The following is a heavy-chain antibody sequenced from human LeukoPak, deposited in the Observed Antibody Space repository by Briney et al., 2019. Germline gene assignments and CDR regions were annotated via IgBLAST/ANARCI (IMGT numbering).Heavy chain of an antibody. Sequence: SETLSLTCTVSGYSISSGYYWGWIRQPPGKGLEWIGSIYHSGSTYYNPSLKSRVTISVDKSKNQFSLKLSSVTAADTAVYYCARDTAGYWNAFDIWGQGTMVTVSS. J-gene: IGHJ3*02. V-gene: IGHV4-38-2*02. CDR3: ARDTAGYWNAFDI. CDR2: IYHSGST. D-gene: IGHD1-1*01. CDR1: GYSISSGYY.